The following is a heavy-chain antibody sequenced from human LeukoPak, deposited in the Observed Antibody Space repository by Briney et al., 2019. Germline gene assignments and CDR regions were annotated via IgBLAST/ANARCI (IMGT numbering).Heavy chain of an antibody. Sequence: ASVKVSCKASGGTFSSYIITWVRQAPGQGLEWMGIINPSGGSTSYAQKFQGRVTMTRDMSTSTVYMELSSLRSEDTAVYYCARESGAAAEVRLDYWGQGTLVTVSS. J-gene: IGHJ4*02. CDR2: INPSGGST. D-gene: IGHD6-13*01. V-gene: IGHV1-46*01. CDR1: GGTFSSYI. CDR3: ARESGAAAEVRLDY.